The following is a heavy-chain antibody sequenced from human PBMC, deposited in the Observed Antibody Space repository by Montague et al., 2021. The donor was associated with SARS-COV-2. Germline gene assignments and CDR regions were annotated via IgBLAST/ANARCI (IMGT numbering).Heavy chain of an antibody. CDR2: INRRGNT. D-gene: IGHD4-23*01. CDR1: GGSFSGWY. Sequence: SETLSLTCAVYGGSFSGWYWSWVRQPPGRGLERIGEINRRGNTIYNPSLKSRVTISEDTSKSQFSLKLSSVTAADTAVYYCARGGGNILTNYYYYYYLDVWGTGTTVTVSS. J-gene: IGHJ6*03. CDR3: ARGGGNILTNYYYYYYLDV. V-gene: IGHV4-34*01.